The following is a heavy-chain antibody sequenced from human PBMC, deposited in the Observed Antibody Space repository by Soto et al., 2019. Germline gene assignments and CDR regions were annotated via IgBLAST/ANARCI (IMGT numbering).Heavy chain of an antibody. D-gene: IGHD3-10*01. CDR1: GGTFSSYT. Sequence: QVQLVQSGAEVKKPGSSVKVSCKASGGTFSSYTISWVRQAPGQGLEWMGRIIPILGIANYVQKFQGRVTITADKSTSTAYMELSSLRSEDTAVYYCARDRLWFGETNYWGQGTLVTVSS. V-gene: IGHV1-69*08. J-gene: IGHJ4*02. CDR2: IIPILGIA. CDR3: ARDRLWFGETNY.